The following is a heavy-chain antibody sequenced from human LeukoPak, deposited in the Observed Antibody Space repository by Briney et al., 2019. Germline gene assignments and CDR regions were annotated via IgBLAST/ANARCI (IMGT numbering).Heavy chain of an antibody. V-gene: IGHV4-59*01. D-gene: IGHD4-17*01. J-gene: IGHJ6*02. CDR1: GGSISNYY. CDR2: IYFSGAT. Sequence: SETLSLTCTVSGGSISNYYWSWIRQSLVKGLEWIGYIYFSGATNYNPSLKSRVTISVDTSKNQFSLKLSSVTAADTAVYYCAREDPQTTVPEGLDVWGQGTTVTVSS. CDR3: AREDPQTTVPEGLDV.